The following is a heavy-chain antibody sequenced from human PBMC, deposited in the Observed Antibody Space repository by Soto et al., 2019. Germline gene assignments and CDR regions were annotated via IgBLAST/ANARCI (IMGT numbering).Heavy chain of an antibody. CDR3: ARARRGPYDNLAYNWFDP. D-gene: IGHD3-9*01. J-gene: IGHJ5*02. Sequence: SSVKVSCKASGGTFSSYAISWVRQAPGQGLEWMGGIIPIFGTANYAQRSQGRVTITADKSTSTAYMELSSLKSEDTAVYYCARARRGPYDNLAYNWFDPWGQGTLFTVSS. CDR1: GGTFSSYA. V-gene: IGHV1-69*06. CDR2: IIPIFGTA.